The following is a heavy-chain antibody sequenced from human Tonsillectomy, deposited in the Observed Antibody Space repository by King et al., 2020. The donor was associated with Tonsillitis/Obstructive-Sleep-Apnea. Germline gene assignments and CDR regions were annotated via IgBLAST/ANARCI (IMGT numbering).Heavy chain of an antibody. V-gene: IGHV3-23*04. Sequence: VQLVESGGGLVQPGGSLRLSCAASGFTFSNYAMSWVRQAPGKGLEWVSGVGGAGDDTYYRESVEGRFTISRDKSMNTLYLQMTSLRAEDTAIYYCAKDETARNGVWDPHDIWGQGTVVTVSS. CDR2: VGGAGDDT. CDR1: GFTFSNYA. D-gene: IGHD5-18*01. CDR3: AKDETARNGVWDPHDI. J-gene: IGHJ3*02.